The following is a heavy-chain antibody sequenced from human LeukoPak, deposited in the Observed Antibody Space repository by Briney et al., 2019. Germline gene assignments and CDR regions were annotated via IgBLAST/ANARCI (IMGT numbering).Heavy chain of an antibody. J-gene: IGHJ4*02. D-gene: IGHD6-6*01. Sequence: SETLSLTCTVSSGSVNSYYWSWIRQPPGKGLEWIGYIYYSGSTNYNPSLKSRVTISVDTSKNQFSLKLSSVTAADTAVYYCARIESSIAARRYFDYWGQGTLVTVSS. CDR1: SGSVNSYY. CDR3: ARIESSIAARRYFDY. CDR2: IYYSGST. V-gene: IGHV4-59*02.